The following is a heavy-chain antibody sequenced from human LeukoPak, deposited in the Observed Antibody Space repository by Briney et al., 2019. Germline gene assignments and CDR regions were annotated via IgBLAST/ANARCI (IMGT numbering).Heavy chain of an antibody. V-gene: IGHV6-1*01. CDR3: ARIVGGAPDY. CDR2: TYYRSKWSN. J-gene: IGHJ4*02. CDR1: GDRVSSNSAA. D-gene: IGHD1-26*01. Sequence: SQTLSLTCAIYGDRVSSNSAAWNWIRQSPSRGLEWLGRTYYRSKWSNXXAISVKRRISINPDTSKNQFSLQLNSVTPEDTAIYYCARIVGGAPDYWGQGTLVTVSS.